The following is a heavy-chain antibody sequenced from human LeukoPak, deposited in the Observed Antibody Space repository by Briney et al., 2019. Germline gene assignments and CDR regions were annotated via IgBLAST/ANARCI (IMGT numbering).Heavy chain of an antibody. Sequence: GGSLRLSCAASGFAFSSYSMSWVRQAPGKGLGWVSAITNSGGSTYYADSVKGRFTISRDNSKNTLYLQMNSLRAEDTAVYYCAKGGRGTRRTDAFDIWGQGTMVTVSS. CDR2: ITNSGGST. D-gene: IGHD1-1*01. V-gene: IGHV3-23*01. CDR3: AKGGRGTRRTDAFDI. J-gene: IGHJ3*02. CDR1: GFAFSSYS.